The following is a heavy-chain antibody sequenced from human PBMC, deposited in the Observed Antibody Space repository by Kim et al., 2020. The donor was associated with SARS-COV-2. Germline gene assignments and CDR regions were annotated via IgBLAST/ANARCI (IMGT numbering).Heavy chain of an antibody. V-gene: IGHV4-30-2*05. D-gene: IGHD2-2*02. J-gene: IGHJ4*02. CDR3: ARVLGYCSSTSCYIFDY. Sequence: LKSRVTISVDTSKNQFSLKLSSVTAADTAVYYCARVLGYCSSTSCYIFDYWGQGTLVTVSS.